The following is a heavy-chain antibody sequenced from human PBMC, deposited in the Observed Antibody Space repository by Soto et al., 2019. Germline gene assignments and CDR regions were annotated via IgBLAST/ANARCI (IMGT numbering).Heavy chain of an antibody. V-gene: IGHV4-59*01. Sequence: PSETLSLTCAVYGGSFSSYYWSWIRQPPGKGLEWIGYIYYSGSTNYNPSLKSRVTISVDTSKNQFSLKLSSVTAAGTAVYYCARDRAPGYYDSSGYYPDYYGMDVWGQGTTVTVSS. CDR2: IYYSGST. CDR3: ARDRAPGYYDSSGYYPDYYGMDV. D-gene: IGHD3-22*01. CDR1: GGSFSSYY. J-gene: IGHJ6*02.